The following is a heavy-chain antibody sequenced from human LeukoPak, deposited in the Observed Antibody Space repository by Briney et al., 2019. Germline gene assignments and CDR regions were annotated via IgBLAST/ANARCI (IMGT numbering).Heavy chain of an antibody. Sequence: GESLKISCKGSGYSFSTCWIGWVRQLPGKGLEWMGIIYPDDSDTGYSPSFQGQVTISADKSISTAYLQWSSLKASDTAMYYCARQQAGYTGDAFDIWGQGTMVTVSS. CDR2: IYPDDSDT. CDR3: ARQQAGYTGDAFDI. J-gene: IGHJ3*02. CDR1: GYSFSTCW. V-gene: IGHV5-51*01. D-gene: IGHD5-24*01.